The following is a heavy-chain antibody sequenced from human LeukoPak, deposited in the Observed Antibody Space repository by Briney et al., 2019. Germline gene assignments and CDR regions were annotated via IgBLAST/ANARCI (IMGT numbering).Heavy chain of an antibody. CDR3: ARDKHNPGSAFDI. J-gene: IGHJ3*02. CDR1: GFTISSYW. Sequence: PGGSLRLSCAASGFTISSYWMSWVRQAPGKGLEWAANIRQDGGHTYYVDSVKGRFTISRDNAKNSLYLQVNSLRAEDTAVYYCARDKHNPGSAFDIWGQGTMLTVSS. V-gene: IGHV3-7*01. CDR2: IRQDGGHT. D-gene: IGHD5-24*01.